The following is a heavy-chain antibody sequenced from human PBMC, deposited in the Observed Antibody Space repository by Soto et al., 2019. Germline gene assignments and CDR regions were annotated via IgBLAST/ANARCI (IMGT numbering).Heavy chain of an antibody. D-gene: IGHD5-18*01. Sequence: EVQLVESGGGLVKPGGSLRLSCAASGFTFSSYSMNWVRQAPGKGLEWVSSISSSSSYIYYEDSVKGRFTISRDNAKNSLYLKMNSLRAEDTAVYYCARDQPGYSYGYGLGYWGQGTLVTVSS. CDR3: ARDQPGYSYGYGLGY. V-gene: IGHV3-21*01. CDR1: GFTFSSYS. CDR2: ISSSSSYI. J-gene: IGHJ4*02.